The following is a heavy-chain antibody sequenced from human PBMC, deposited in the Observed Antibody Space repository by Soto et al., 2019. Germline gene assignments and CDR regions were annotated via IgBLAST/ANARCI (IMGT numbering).Heavy chain of an antibody. J-gene: IGHJ4*02. CDR3: ITDTPTSSGSSFDY. CDR2: IKSKTDGGTT. Sequence: GGSLRLSCAASGFTFSSTWMNWVRQAPGKGLEWVGRIKSKTDGGTTDYAAPVKGRITISRDDSENTLYLQMNSLKTEDTAVYYCITDTPTSSGSSFDYWGQGTLVTVS. D-gene: IGHD1-26*01. V-gene: IGHV3-15*07. CDR1: GFTFSSTW.